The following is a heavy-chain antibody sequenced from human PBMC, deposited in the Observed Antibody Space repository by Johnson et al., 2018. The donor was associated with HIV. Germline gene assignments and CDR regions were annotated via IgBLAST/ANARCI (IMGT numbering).Heavy chain of an antibody. CDR3: ASRNRGGHYYYDSRTDAFDI. Sequence: EVQLVESGGGLVQPGGSLRLSCAASGFTVSSNYMSWVRQAPGKGLEWVSVIYSGGSTYYADSVKGSFTISRDHSKNTLYLQMNSLRGEDTAVYYCASRNRGGHYYYDSRTDAFDIWGQGTMVTVSS. CDR1: GFTVSSNY. D-gene: IGHD3-22*01. J-gene: IGHJ3*02. CDR2: IYSGGST. V-gene: IGHV3-66*01.